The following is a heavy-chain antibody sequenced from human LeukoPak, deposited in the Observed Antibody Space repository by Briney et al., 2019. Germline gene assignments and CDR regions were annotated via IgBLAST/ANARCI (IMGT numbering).Heavy chain of an antibody. Sequence: PGGSLRLSCAACGFTFRSYAMSWVRQAPGKGLEWVSGISGSGGIAYYAESMRGRSTISRDNSRNTLYLQMNSLRAEDTAVYYCAKVPTDYENSGPVDWGQGTLVAVSS. CDR1: GFTFRSYA. V-gene: IGHV3-23*01. CDR2: ISGSGGIA. CDR3: AKVPTDYENSGPVD. J-gene: IGHJ4*02. D-gene: IGHD3-22*01.